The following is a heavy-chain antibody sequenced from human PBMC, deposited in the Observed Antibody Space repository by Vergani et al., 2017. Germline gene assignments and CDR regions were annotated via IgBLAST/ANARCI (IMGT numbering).Heavy chain of an antibody. CDR2: MNPNSGNT. CDR3: AKDTRDRSGSYYWGLFDY. CDR1: GYTFTSYD. V-gene: IGHV1-8*01. Sequence: QVQLVQSGAEVKKPGASVKVSCKASGYTFTSYDINWVRQATGQGLEWMGWMNPNSGNTGYAQKFQGRVTMTRNTSISTAYMEQSSLRSEDTAVYYWAKDTRDRSGSYYWGLFDYWGKGTLVTVSS. D-gene: IGHD1-26*01. J-gene: IGHJ4*02.